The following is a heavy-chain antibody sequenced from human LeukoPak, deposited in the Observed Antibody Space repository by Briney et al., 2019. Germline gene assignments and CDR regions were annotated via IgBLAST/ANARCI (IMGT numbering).Heavy chain of an antibody. CDR1: GGSISSGGYY. V-gene: IGHV4-31*03. J-gene: IGHJ3*02. D-gene: IGHD2-15*01. CDR3: ARYSWSGYPNAFDI. CDR2: IYYSGST. Sequence: PSQTLSLTCTVSGGSISSGGYYWSWIRQHPGKGLEWIGYIYYSGSTYYNPSLKSRVTISVDTSKNQFSLKLSSVTAADTAVYYCARYSWSGYPNAFDIWGQGTMVTVSS.